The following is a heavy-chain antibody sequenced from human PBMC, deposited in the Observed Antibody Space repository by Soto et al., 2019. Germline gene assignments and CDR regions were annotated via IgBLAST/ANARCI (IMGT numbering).Heavy chain of an antibody. CDR3: AHSRWVYCSTTSCPYYFDY. CDR2: IYWDDDK. D-gene: IGHD2-2*01. CDR1: GFSHSTSGVR. J-gene: IGHJ4*02. V-gene: IGHV2-5*02. Sequence: QITLKESGPTLVKPTQTLTLTCTFSGFSHSTSGVRVGWIRQPPGKALEWLALIYWDDDKRYSPSLKSRLTITKDTSKNQVVLTMTNMDPVDTATYYCAHSRWVYCSTTSCPYYFDYWGQGTLVTVSS.